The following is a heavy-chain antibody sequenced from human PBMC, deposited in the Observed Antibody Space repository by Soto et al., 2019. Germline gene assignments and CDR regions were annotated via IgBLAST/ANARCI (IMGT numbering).Heavy chain of an antibody. CDR2: IYYSGST. Sequence: SESLSLTCTVSGGSISSYYWSWIRQPPGKGLEWIGYIYYSGSTNYNPSLKSRVTISVDTSKNQFSLKLSSVTAADTAVYYCARVNDFWTGYYSTNWFDPWGQGTLVTVSS. J-gene: IGHJ5*02. CDR3: ARVNDFWTGYYSTNWFDP. D-gene: IGHD3-3*01. CDR1: GGSISSYY. V-gene: IGHV4-59*01.